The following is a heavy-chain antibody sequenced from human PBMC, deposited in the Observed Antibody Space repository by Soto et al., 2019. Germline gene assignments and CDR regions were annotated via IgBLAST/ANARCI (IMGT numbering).Heavy chain of an antibody. J-gene: IGHJ4*02. Sequence: SQTLSLTCAISGDSVSSNSAAWNWIRQSPSRGLEWLGRTYYRSKWYNDYAVSVKSRITINPDTSKNQFSLQLNSVTPEDTAVYYCARLFPIDWNDAYYFDYWGQGTLVTVSS. CDR3: ARLFPIDWNDAYYFDY. CDR1: GDSVSSNSAA. V-gene: IGHV6-1*01. CDR2: TYYRSKWYN. D-gene: IGHD1-1*01.